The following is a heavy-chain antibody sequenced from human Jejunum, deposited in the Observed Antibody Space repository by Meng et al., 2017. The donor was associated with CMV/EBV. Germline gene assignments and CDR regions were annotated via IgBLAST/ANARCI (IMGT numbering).Heavy chain of an antibody. CDR3: ARENDYRNYFDS. Sequence: ASGFTFMTYPIPWVRQAPDKGLEWVAGISNDGDTTYLADSVKGRFSISRDNSKNTVYLQMNSLRGEDTAVYYCARENDYRNYFDSWGRGTLVTVSS. J-gene: IGHJ4*02. CDR1: GFTFMTYP. CDR2: ISNDGDTT. D-gene: IGHD4-11*01. V-gene: IGHV3-30-3*01.